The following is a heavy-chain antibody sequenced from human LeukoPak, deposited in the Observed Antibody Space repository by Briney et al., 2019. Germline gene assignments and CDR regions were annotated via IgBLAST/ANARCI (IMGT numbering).Heavy chain of an antibody. J-gene: IGHJ4*02. D-gene: IGHD3-22*01. Sequence: GASVKVSCKASGYTFTGYYMHWVRQAPGQGLEWMGWINPNSGGTNYAQKFQGRVTMTRDTSISTAYMELSRLRSDDTAVYYCARARGAYYYDSSGYEMGDYWGQGTLVTASS. CDR1: GYTFTGYY. V-gene: IGHV1-2*02. CDR3: ARARGAYYYDSSGYEMGDY. CDR2: INPNSGGT.